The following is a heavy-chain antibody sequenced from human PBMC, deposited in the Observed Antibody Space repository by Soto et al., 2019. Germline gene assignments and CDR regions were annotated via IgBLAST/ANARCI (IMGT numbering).Heavy chain of an antibody. Sequence: QLQLVESGGGVVQPGRSLRLSCAVSGFTFSAYGMHWVRQAPGTGLEWVELIWRDGSNTYYSDSVKGRFTISRDNSKNTLYLQMNSLRADDTAVYYCARDFSKGGYFDYWGQGTLVTVSS. V-gene: IGHV3-33*01. CDR1: GFTFSAYG. CDR2: IWRDGSNT. J-gene: IGHJ4*02. CDR3: ARDFSKGGYFDY.